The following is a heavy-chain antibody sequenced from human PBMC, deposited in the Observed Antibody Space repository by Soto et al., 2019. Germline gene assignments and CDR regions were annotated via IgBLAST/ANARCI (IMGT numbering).Heavy chain of an antibody. V-gene: IGHV4-59*01. J-gene: IGHJ6*02. Sequence: SETLSLTCTVSGGSISSYYWSWIRQPPGKGLEWIGYIYYSGSTNYNPSLKSRVTISVDTSKTQFSLKLSSVTAADTAVYYCARDHIWWFGEFYHYYYGMDVWGQGTTVTVSS. CDR2: IYYSGST. CDR1: GGSISSYY. CDR3: ARDHIWWFGEFYHYYYGMDV. D-gene: IGHD3-10*01.